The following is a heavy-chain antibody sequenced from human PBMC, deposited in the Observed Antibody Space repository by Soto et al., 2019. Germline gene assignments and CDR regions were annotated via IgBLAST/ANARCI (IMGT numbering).Heavy chain of an antibody. CDR1: GGTFSSYA. CDR2: IIPIFGTA. V-gene: IGHV1-69*01. J-gene: IGHJ6*02. CDR3: ARSQGGSSRLVIYSAYYYGMDV. D-gene: IGHD2-15*01. Sequence: QVQLVQSGAEVKKPGSSVKVSCKAPGGTFSSYAISWVRQAPGQGLEWMGGIIPIFGTAKYAQKFQGRVTITAEESTSTGYMELSRLRSEDTAVYYCARSQGGSSRLVIYSAYYYGMDVWCQGTTVTGSS.